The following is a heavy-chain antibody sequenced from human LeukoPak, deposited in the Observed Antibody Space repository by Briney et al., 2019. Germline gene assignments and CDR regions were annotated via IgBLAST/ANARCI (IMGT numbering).Heavy chain of an antibody. D-gene: IGHD4-11*01. Sequence: GGSLRLSCAASGFTFSSYSMNWVRQAPGKGLEWVSSISSSSSYIYYADSVKGRFTISRDNAKNSLYLQMNSLRAEDTAVYYCARAEYSNYETFDYWGQGTLVTVSS. CDR2: ISSSSSYI. CDR3: ARAEYSNYETFDY. CDR1: GFTFSSYS. J-gene: IGHJ4*02. V-gene: IGHV3-21*01.